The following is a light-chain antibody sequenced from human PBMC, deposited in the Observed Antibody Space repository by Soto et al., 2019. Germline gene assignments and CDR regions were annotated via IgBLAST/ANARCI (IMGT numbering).Light chain of an antibody. Sequence: QSVLTQPASVSGSPGQSITISCTGTSSDVGSYNLVSWYQQHPGKAPKLMIYEGSKRTSGVSNRFSGSKSGNTASLTISGLQVEDEADYYCCSYAGSYVFGTGTKVTVL. V-gene: IGLV2-23*01. CDR1: SSDVGSYNL. J-gene: IGLJ1*01. CDR2: EGS. CDR3: CSYAGSYV.